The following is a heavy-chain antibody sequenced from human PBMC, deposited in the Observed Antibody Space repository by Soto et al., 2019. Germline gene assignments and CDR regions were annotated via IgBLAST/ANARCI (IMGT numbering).Heavy chain of an antibody. CDR2: IYYSGST. J-gene: IGHJ4*02. CDR1: GGSISSYY. CDR3: ARAVGIAERDV. V-gene: IGHV4-59*01. Sequence: SETLSLTCTVSGGSISSYYWSWIRQPPGKGLEWIGHIYYSGSTNYNPSLKSRVTISVDTSKNQFSLKLSSVTAADTPVYYCARAVGIAERDVWGQGTLEDVSS. D-gene: IGHD6-13*01.